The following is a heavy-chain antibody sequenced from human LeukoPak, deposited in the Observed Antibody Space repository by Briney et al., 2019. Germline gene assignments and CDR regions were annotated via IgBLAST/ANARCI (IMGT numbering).Heavy chain of an antibody. CDR3: ARIAVVGAELDY. D-gene: IGHD2-2*01. CDR2: IYYSGST. Sequence: SETLSLTCTVSGGSISSGGYYWSWIRQPAGKGLEWIGSIYYSGSTYYNPSLKSRVTISVDTSKNQFSLKLSSVTAADTAVYYCARIAVVGAELDYWGQGTLVTVSS. CDR1: GGSISSGGYY. V-gene: IGHV4-39*07. J-gene: IGHJ4*02.